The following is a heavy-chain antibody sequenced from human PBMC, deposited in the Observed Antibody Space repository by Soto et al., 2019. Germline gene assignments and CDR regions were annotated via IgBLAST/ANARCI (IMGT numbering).Heavy chain of an antibody. J-gene: IGHJ5*02. V-gene: IGHV4-34*01. D-gene: IGHD2-2*01. CDR1: GGSFSGYY. CDR2: INHSGST. Sequence: QVQLQQWGAGLLKPSETLSLTCAVYGGSFSGYYWSWIRQPPGKGLEWIGEINHSGSTNYNPSLKSRVTISVDTSKNQFSLKLSSVTAADTAVYYCARRPPKSQLLRGNWFDPWGQGTLVTVSS. CDR3: ARRPPKSQLLRGNWFDP.